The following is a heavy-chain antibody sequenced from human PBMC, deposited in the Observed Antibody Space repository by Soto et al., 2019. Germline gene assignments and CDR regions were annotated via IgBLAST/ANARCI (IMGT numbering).Heavy chain of an antibody. CDR3: ARAGELDSGYGNWFDP. D-gene: IGHD5-12*01. CDR1: GYTFTSYG. Sequence: GASVKVSCKASGYTFTSYGISWVRQAPGQGLEWMGWISAYNGNTNYAQKLQGRVTMTTDTSTSTAYMELRSLRSDDTAVYYCARAGELDSGYGNWFDPWGQGNLVTVSX. J-gene: IGHJ5*02. CDR2: ISAYNGNT. V-gene: IGHV1-18*01.